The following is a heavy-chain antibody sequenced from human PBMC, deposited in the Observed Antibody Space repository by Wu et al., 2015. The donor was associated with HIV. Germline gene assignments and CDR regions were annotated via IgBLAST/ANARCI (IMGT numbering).Heavy chain of an antibody. D-gene: IGHD3-10*01. J-gene: IGHJ6*02. Sequence: QVQLVQSGAEVKKPGASVKVSCKVSGYTLTELSMHWVRQAPGKGLEWMGGFDPEDGETIYAQKFQGRVTITADESTSTAYMELSSLRSEDTAVYYCARNEYYYGSGSPMGYYYYGMDVWGQGTTVTVSS. V-gene: IGHV1-24*01. CDR1: GYTLTELS. CDR2: FDPEDGET. CDR3: ARNEYYYGSGSPMGYYYYGMDV.